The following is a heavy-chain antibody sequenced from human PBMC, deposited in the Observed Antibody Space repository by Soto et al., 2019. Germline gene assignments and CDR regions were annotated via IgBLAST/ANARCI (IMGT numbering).Heavy chain of an antibody. J-gene: IGHJ6*03. CDR1: GGSISSYY. CDR2: IYYSGST. V-gene: IGHV4-59*01. CDR3: ALVEIATTSNYYYYMDF. D-gene: IGHD1-26*01. Sequence: SETLSLTCTVSGGSISSYYWSWIRQPPGKGLEWIGYIYYSGSTNYNPSLKSRVTISVDTSKNQFSLKLSSVTAADTAVYYCALVEIATTSNYYYYMDFWCKGTTVTVSS.